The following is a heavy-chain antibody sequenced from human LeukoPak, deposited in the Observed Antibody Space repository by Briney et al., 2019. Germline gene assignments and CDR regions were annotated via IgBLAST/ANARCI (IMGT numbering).Heavy chain of an antibody. CDR2: IYRGGST. CDR3: AMATWVGGLDY. V-gene: IGHV3-66*01. Sequence: GGSLRLSCAASGFTFDDYGMSWVRQAPGKGLEWVSVIYRGGSTYYADSVKGRFTISRDNSKNTLYLQMNNLRAEDTAVYYCAMATWVGGLDYWGQGTLVTVSS. CDR1: GFTFDDYG. D-gene: IGHD1-26*01. J-gene: IGHJ4*02.